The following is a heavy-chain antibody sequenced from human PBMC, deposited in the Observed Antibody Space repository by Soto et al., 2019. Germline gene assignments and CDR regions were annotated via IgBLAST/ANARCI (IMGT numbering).Heavy chain of an antibody. CDR1: SGFISSDNW. D-gene: IGHD2-15*01. Sequence: SETLSLTCTVTSGFISSDNWWSWVRQTPGKGLEWIGEIYYSGSTNYNPSLMNRVTISVDTSKNQFSLKLSSVTAADTAVYYCARPSFVAATLYYYYYMDVWGKGTTVTVSS. CDR2: IYYSGST. J-gene: IGHJ6*03. CDR3: ARPSFVAATLYYYYYMDV. V-gene: IGHV4-4*02.